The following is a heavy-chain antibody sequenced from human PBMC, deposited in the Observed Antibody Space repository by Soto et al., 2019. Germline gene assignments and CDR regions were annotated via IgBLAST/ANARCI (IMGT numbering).Heavy chain of an antibody. CDR3: ARDPPNSGNVN. Sequence: SVNVSCKSSGGTFSSYSISWGRQGPGQGLEWMGGIIPIFGTANYAQKFQGRVTITADESTSTAYMELNSLRGEDTAVYYCARDPPNSGNVNWGQGTLVTFSS. V-gene: IGHV1-69*13. D-gene: IGHD1-26*01. CDR1: GGTFSSYS. CDR2: IIPIFGTA. J-gene: IGHJ4*02.